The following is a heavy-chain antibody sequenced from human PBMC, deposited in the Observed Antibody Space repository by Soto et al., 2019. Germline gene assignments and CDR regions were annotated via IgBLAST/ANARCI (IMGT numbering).Heavy chain of an antibody. CDR3: ARPYSSSLAGALDY. D-gene: IGHD6-6*01. V-gene: IGHV5-51*01. CDR1: GYSFTNYR. Sequence: GESLKISCKGSGYSFTNYRIGWARQMPGKGLEWMVIMYPGDSDTRYSPSFQGQVTISADKSISTAYLQWSSLKASDTAMYYCARPYSSSLAGALDYWGQGTLVTVSS. CDR2: MYPGDSDT. J-gene: IGHJ4*02.